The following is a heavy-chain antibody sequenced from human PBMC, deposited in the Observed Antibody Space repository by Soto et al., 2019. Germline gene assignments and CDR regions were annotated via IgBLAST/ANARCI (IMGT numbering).Heavy chain of an antibody. CDR1: GYKFTSYW. V-gene: IGHV5-51*01. Sequence: GESLKISCKGSGYKFTSYWIGWVRQMPGKGLEWMGIFYPGDSDTRYSPSFQGQVTISADKSINTAYLQWSSLKASDTAVYYCALSSIAAAGFDYWGPGTQVTVSS. CDR3: ALSSIAAAGFDY. CDR2: FYPGDSDT. D-gene: IGHD6-13*01. J-gene: IGHJ4*02.